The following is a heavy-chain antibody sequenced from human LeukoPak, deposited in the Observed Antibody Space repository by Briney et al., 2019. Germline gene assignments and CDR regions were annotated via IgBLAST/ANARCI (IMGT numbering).Heavy chain of an antibody. D-gene: IGHD6-13*01. Sequence: GGSLRLSCAASGFTFSDHYMDWVRQAPGQGLEWVGRIRNKANSYTTEYAASVKGRFAISRDESMNSLYLQMNSLKTEDTAVYYCTRNTYTNSRYYFDPWGQGTLVTVSS. J-gene: IGHJ4*02. CDR1: GFTFSDHY. V-gene: IGHV3-72*01. CDR3: TRNTYTNSRYYFDP. CDR2: IRNKANSYTT.